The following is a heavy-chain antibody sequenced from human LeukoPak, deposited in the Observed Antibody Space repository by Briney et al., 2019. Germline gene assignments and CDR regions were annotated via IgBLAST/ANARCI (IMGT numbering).Heavy chain of an antibody. D-gene: IGHD3-3*01. V-gene: IGHV3-21*01. J-gene: IGHJ6*03. CDR2: ISSSSSYI. CDR1: GFTFSSYS. CDR3: ARSSRDVGAVITYMDV. Sequence: GGSLRLSCAASGFTFSSYSMNWVRQAPGKGLEWVSSISSSSSYIYYADSVKGRFTISRDNAKNSLYLQMNSLRAEDTAVYYCARSSRDVGAVITYMDVWGKGTTVTVSS.